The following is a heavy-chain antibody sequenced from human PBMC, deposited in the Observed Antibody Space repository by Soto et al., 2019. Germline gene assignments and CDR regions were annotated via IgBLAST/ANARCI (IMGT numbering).Heavy chain of an antibody. CDR1: GIAVSSDF. CDR3: ARDEAMAGNRRSFEV. J-gene: IGHJ3*01. D-gene: IGHD6-19*01. CDR2: IYIGDSS. V-gene: IGHV3-53*01. Sequence: EVQLVESGGGLIQPGGSLRLSCAASGIAVSSDFISWVRQAPGKGLEWVSIIYIGDSSYYADSVKGRFTVSRDNSKNTVYLQMNSLRVEDTAVYYCARDEAMAGNRRSFEVWGQGTMVTVSS.